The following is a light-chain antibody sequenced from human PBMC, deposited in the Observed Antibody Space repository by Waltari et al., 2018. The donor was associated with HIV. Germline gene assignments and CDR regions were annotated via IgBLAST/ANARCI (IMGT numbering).Light chain of an antibody. J-gene: IGLJ2*01. CDR2: DNN. CDR1: SSNIASTY. CDR3: GTWDSSLSAYVV. V-gene: IGLV1-51*01. Sequence: QSVLTQPPSVSAAPGQQVTIPCSVISSNIASTYVSWYQQLPGTAPKLLIYDNNKRPSGIPDRFSGSKSGTSATLGITGLQTGDEADYYCGTWDSSLSAYVVFGGGTKLTVL.